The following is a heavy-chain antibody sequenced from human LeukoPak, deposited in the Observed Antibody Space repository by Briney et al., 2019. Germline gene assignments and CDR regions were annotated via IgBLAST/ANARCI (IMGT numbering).Heavy chain of an antibody. V-gene: IGHV1-8*03. J-gene: IGHJ5*02. CDR2: MNPNSGNT. CDR1: GHTFTSYD. Sequence: ASVKVSCKASGHTFTSYDINWVRQATGQGLEWMGWMNPNSGNTGYAQKFQGRVTITRNTSISTAYMELSSLRSEDTAVYYCARAPLYGSGSRNNWFDPWGQGTLVTVSS. D-gene: IGHD3-10*01. CDR3: ARAPLYGSGSRNNWFDP.